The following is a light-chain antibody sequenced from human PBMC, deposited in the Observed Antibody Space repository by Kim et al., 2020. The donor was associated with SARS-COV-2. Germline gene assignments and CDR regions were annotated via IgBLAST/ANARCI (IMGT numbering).Light chain of an antibody. CDR1: RSNIGVNS. V-gene: IGLV1-51*01. Sequence: QKVTISCSGSRSNIGVNSVSWYQHLPGTAPKLLIYDNDKRPSGIPDRFSGSKSGTSATLDITGLQTGDEADYYCGTWDSSLSAGGVFGGGTQLTVL. CDR3: GTWDSSLSAGGV. CDR2: DND. J-gene: IGLJ3*02.